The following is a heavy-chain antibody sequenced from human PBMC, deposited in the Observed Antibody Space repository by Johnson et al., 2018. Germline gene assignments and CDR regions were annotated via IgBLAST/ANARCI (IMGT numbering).Heavy chain of an antibody. CDR2: ISSSGSTI. CDR3: ARDRRLDSGGYYWSFPQHDAFDI. J-gene: IGHJ3*02. D-gene: IGHD3-22*01. Sequence: QVQLVQSGGGLVKPGGSLRLSCAASGFTFSDYYMSWIRQAPGKGLEWVSYISSSGSTIYYADSVKGRFTISRANAKNSLYLQMNSLRDGDPGVYYCARDRRLDSGGYYWSFPQHDAFDIWDQGTMVTVSS. V-gene: IGHV3-11*04. CDR1: GFTFSDYY.